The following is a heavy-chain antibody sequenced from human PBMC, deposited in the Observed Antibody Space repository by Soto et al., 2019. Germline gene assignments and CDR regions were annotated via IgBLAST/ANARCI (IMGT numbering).Heavy chain of an antibody. J-gene: IGHJ4*02. CDR2: ISGSGGST. V-gene: IGHV3-23*01. D-gene: IGHD3-22*01. CDR1: GFTFSSYA. CDR3: AKDPARRVNYYDSSGYPDY. Sequence: GGSLRLSCAASGFTFSSYAMSWVRQAPGKGLEWVSAISGSGGSTYYADSVKGRFTISRDNSKNTLYLQMNSLRAEDTAVYYCAKDPARRVNYYDSSGYPDYWGQGTLVTVSS.